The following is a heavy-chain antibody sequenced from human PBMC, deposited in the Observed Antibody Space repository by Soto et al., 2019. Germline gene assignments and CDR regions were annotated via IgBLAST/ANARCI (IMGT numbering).Heavy chain of an antibody. Sequence: GGSLRLSCAASGFTFSSYDMHWVRQATGKGLEWVSAIGTAGDTYYPGSVKGRFTISRENAKNSLYLQMNSLRAEDTAVYYCARSIAAGWWFDPWGQGTLVTVSS. D-gene: IGHD6-13*01. V-gene: IGHV3-13*01. CDR1: GFTFSSYD. J-gene: IGHJ5*02. CDR3: ARSIAAGWWFDP. CDR2: IGTAGDT.